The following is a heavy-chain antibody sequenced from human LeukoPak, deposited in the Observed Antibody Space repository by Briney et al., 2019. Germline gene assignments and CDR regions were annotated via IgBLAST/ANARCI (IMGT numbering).Heavy chain of an antibody. Sequence: GGSLRLSCAASGFTFSSYGMHWVRQAPGKGLEWVAVVSYDGSDKFYAHSVKGRFTVSRDNSNNMLYLQMNSLRIEDTAVYYCARGEEAFAGQILTYDVFDMWGQGTTLSVSS. CDR3: ARGEEAFAGQILTYDVFDM. V-gene: IGHV3-30*19. CDR1: GFTFSSYG. J-gene: IGHJ3*02. D-gene: IGHD3-9*01. CDR2: VSYDGSDK.